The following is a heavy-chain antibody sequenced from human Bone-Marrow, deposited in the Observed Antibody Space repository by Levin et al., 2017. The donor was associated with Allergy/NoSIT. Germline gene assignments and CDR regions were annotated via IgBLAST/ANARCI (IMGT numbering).Heavy chain of an antibody. V-gene: IGHV4-39*01. Sequence: RSQTLSLTCTVSGGSVSSSGYYWGWIRQPPGKGLEWIGSIYYSGITYYNSTLKSRVTISVDTSKNQFSLRLTSVTATDTAVYYCVRSGTFDYWGQGTLVTVSS. D-gene: IGHD1-26*01. J-gene: IGHJ4*02. CDR1: GGSVSSSGYY. CDR3: VRSGTFDY. CDR2: IYYSGIT.